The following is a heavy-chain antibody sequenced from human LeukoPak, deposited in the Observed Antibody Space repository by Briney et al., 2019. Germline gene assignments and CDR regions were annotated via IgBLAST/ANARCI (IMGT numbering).Heavy chain of an antibody. CDR1: GYTFTGYY. CDR2: INPNSGGT. D-gene: IGHD3-9*01. Sequence: GASVKVSCKASGYTFTGYYMHWVRQAPGQGLEWMGWINPNSGGTNYAQKFQGRVTMTRDTSISTAYMELSRLRSDDTAVYYCARGTAFDWLLHFDYWGQGTLVTVSS. V-gene: IGHV1-2*02. J-gene: IGHJ4*02. CDR3: ARGTAFDWLLHFDY.